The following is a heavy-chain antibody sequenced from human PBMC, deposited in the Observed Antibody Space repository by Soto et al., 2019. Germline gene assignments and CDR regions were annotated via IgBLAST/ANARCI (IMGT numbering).Heavy chain of an antibody. J-gene: IGHJ4*02. Sequence: PSETLSLTCTVSGGSVSSGSYYWSWIRQPPGKGLEWIGYIYYSGSTNYNPSLKSRVTISVDTSKNQFSLKLSSVTAADTAVYYCAGRGTGDFLFDYWGQGTLVTVSS. D-gene: IGHD4-17*01. CDR3: AGRGTGDFLFDY. CDR2: IYYSGST. CDR1: GGSVSSGSYY. V-gene: IGHV4-61*01.